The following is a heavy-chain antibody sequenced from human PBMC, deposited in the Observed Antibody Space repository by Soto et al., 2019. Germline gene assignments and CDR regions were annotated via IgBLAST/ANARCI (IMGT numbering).Heavy chain of an antibody. CDR2: MNPNSVDT. D-gene: IGHD3-10*01. Sequence: QVQLVQSGAEVKKPGASVKVSCKASGYTFTSYEINWVRQATGQGLEWMGWMNPNSVDTGYAQKFKGRVTMTTNTSISPPYMELSSLRSEDTAVYYCARGELLWFGELLRWGQGTLVTVSS. J-gene: IGHJ4*02. V-gene: IGHV1-8*01. CDR1: GYTFTSYE. CDR3: ARGELLWFGELLR.